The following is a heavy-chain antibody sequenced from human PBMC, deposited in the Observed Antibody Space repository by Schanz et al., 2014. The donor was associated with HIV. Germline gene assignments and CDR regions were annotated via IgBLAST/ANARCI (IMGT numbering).Heavy chain of an antibody. J-gene: IGHJ4*02. CDR3: AKPEYDSSGNSQSHFDY. CDR2: ISASGGST. CDR1: GFNFNNYA. Sequence: VQLVESGGGVVQPGGSLRLSCAASGFNFNNYAMTWVRQAPGKGLEWVSTISASGGSTYYADSVLARFTISRDNSKNTLYLQMTTLRTEDTAVYYCAKPEYDSSGNSQSHFDYWGQGTLVTVSS. D-gene: IGHD3-22*01. V-gene: IGHV3-23*04.